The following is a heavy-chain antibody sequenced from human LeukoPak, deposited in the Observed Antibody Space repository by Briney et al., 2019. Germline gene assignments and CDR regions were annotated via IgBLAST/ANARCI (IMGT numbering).Heavy chain of an antibody. V-gene: IGHV3-48*02. CDR2: ISSSSTI. CDR1: GFTFSSYS. J-gene: IGHJ4*02. CDR3: ARGALDFDY. Sequence: GGSLRLSCAASGFTFSSYSMNWVRQAPGKGLEWVSYISSSSTIYYADSVKGRFTISRDNAKNSLYLHMNSLKDEDTAVYYCARGALDFDYWGQGTLVTVSS.